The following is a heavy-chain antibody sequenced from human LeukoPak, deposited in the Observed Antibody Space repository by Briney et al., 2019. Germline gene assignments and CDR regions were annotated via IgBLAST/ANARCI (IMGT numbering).Heavy chain of an antibody. CDR1: GFIFSNDP. J-gene: IGHJ4*02. Sequence: GGSLRLSCAASGFIFSNDPMHWVRQAPGKGLDWVAVISHDGSPKYYADSVKGRFTISRDNSKNTLYLQMDSMTTEDTAVYYCASGESVAMGSIDYWGQGTLVTVSS. V-gene: IGHV3-30*01. D-gene: IGHD2-2*01. CDR3: ASGESVAMGSIDY. CDR2: ISHDGSPK.